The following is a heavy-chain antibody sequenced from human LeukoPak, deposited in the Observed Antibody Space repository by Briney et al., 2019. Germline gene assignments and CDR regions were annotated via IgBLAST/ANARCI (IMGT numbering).Heavy chain of an antibody. V-gene: IGHV3-74*01. J-gene: IGHJ4*02. CDR1: GFTFDDYG. D-gene: IGHD4-11*01. CDR2: INVDGSGT. CDR3: ARANSNSGRAIDY. Sequence: GGSLRLSCAASGFTFDDYGMSWVRQAPGKGLAWVSRINVDGSGTNYADSVKGRFTSSRDNANNTLYLQLNSLRAEDTAIYYCARANSNSGRAIDYWGQGTLVTVSS.